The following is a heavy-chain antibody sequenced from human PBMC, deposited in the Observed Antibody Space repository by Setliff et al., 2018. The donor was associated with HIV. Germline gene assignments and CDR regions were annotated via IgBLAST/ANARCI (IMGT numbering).Heavy chain of an antibody. V-gene: IGHV4-34*01. CDR2: TNPGATT. Sequence: SETLSLTCTVSGGSISTHYWSWIRQPPGKGLEWIGETNPGATTNYNPSLKSRVTISVDTSKKQVSLKVNSLTAADTAVYYCARGRRLPGGKYFDYWGRGTLVTVSS. CDR1: GGSISTHY. J-gene: IGHJ4*01. D-gene: IGHD3-16*01. CDR3: ARGRRLPGGKYFDY.